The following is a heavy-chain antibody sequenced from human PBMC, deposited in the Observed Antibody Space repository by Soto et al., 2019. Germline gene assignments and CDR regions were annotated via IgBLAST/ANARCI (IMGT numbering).Heavy chain of an antibody. V-gene: IGHV1-69*06. CDR2: IIPIFGTA. CDR1: GGTFSSYA. CDR3: ARDLRGSGSYSTDYYSYGMDV. Sequence: SVKVSCKASGGTFSSYAISWVRQAPGQGLEWMGGIIPIFGTANYAQKFQGRVTITADKSTSTAYMELSSLRFEDTAVYYCARDLRGSGSYSTDYYSYGMDVWGPGTTVTVSS. D-gene: IGHD3-10*01. J-gene: IGHJ6*02.